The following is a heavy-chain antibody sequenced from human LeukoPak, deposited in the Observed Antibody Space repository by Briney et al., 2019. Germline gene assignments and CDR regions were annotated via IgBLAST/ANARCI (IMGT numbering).Heavy chain of an antibody. CDR1: GFTFSSYA. D-gene: IGHD6-19*01. CDR2: ISYDGSNK. V-gene: IGHV3-30*04. J-gene: IGHJ5*02. Sequence: GGSLRLSCAASGFTFSSYAMHWVRQAPGKGLEWVAVISYDGSNKYYADSVKGRFTISGDNSKNTLYLQMNSLRAEDTAVYYCASGSAVAARQHWFDPWGQGTLVTVSS. CDR3: ASGSAVAARQHWFDP.